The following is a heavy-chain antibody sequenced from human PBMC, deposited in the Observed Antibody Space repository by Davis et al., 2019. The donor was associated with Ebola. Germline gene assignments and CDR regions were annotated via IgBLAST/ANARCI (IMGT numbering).Heavy chain of an antibody. D-gene: IGHD4-23*01. CDR1: GFTFSSYA. J-gene: IGHJ6*02. CDR3: AKDPITGRYGGNFPLVDY. Sequence: GESLKISCAASGFTFSSYAMSWVRQAPGKGLEWVSAISGSGGSTYYADSVKGRFTISRDNSKNTLYLQMNSLRAEDTAVYYCAKDPITGRYGGNFPLVDYWGQGTTVTVSS. V-gene: IGHV3-23*01. CDR2: ISGSGGST.